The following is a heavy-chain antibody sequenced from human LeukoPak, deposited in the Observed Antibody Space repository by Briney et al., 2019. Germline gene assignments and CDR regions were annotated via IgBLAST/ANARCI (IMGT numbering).Heavy chain of an antibody. V-gene: IGHV3-30-3*01. J-gene: IGHJ4*02. D-gene: IGHD4-17*01. CDR3: ARETGSAIGSTDFDY. CDR2: ISYDGSNK. CDR1: GFTFSSYA. Sequence: GRSLRLSCAASGFTFSSYAMHWVRQAPGKGLEWVAVISYDGSNKYYADSVKGRFPISRDYSKNTLYLQMNSLRAEDTAVYYCARETGSAIGSTDFDYWGQGTLVTVSS.